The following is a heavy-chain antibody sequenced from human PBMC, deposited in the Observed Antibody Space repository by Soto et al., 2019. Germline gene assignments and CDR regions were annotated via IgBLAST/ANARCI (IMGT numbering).Heavy chain of an antibody. J-gene: IGHJ4*02. V-gene: IGHV4-4*02. D-gene: IGHD3-9*01. CDR1: GGSIRSSNW. CDR3: ASGFLRYFDWLLPDY. Sequence: SETLSLTCAVSGGSIRSSNWWSWVRQPPGKGLEWIGEIYHSGSTNYNPSLKSRVTISVDKSKNQFSLKLSSVTAADTAVYYCASGFLRYFDWLLPDYWGQGTLVTVSS. CDR2: IYHSGST.